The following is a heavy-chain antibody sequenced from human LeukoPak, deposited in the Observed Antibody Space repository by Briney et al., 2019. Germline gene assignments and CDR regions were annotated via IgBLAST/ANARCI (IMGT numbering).Heavy chain of an antibody. Sequence: PSETLSLTCAVSGGSFSGHYWNWIRQPAGKGLEWIGRIYTSGSTNYNPSLKSRVTMSVDTSKNQFSLKLSSVTAADTAVYYCARGGRLGGSYFDYWGQGTLVTVSS. D-gene: IGHD3-16*01. CDR3: ARGGRLGGSYFDY. CDR2: IYTSGST. V-gene: IGHV4-4*07. CDR1: GGSFSGHY. J-gene: IGHJ4*02.